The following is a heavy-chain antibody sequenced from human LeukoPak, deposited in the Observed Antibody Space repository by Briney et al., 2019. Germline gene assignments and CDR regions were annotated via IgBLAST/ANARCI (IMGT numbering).Heavy chain of an antibody. V-gene: IGHV3-21*01. D-gene: IGHD2-15*01. CDR1: GFTFRSYS. J-gene: IGHJ4*02. Sequence: GGSLRLSCADSGFTFRSYSMNWVRQAPGKGLEWVSSISSTGSSIYYADSVKGRFTISRDNAKNSLFLQMDSLRAEDTAVFYRARCRGGSCYSSGYFDSWGQGTLVTVSS. CDR3: ARCRGGSCYSSGYFDS. CDR2: ISSTGSSI.